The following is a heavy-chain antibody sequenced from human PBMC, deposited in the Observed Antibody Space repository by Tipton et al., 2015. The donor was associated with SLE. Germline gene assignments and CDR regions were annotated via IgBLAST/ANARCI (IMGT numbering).Heavy chain of an antibody. CDR1: GFTVSSNE. V-gene: IGHV3-38-3*01. D-gene: IGHD3-22*01. CDR3: ANLSFITMIVVVGEAFDI. J-gene: IGHJ3*02. CDR2: ISGGST. Sequence: SLRLSCAASGFTVSSNEMSWVRQAPGKGLEWVSSISGGSTYYADSVKGRFTISRDNSKNTLYLQMNSLRAEDTAVYYCANLSFITMIVVVGEAFDIWGQGTMVTVSS.